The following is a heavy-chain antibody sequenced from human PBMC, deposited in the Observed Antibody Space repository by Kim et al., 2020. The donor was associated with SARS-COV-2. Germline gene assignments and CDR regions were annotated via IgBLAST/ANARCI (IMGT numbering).Heavy chain of an antibody. CDR3: ARGGWQQLVLGWYFDL. J-gene: IGHJ2*01. Sequence: KFQGRVTITADESTSTAYMELGSLRSEDTAVYYCARGGWQQLVLGWYFDLWGRGTLVTVSS. D-gene: IGHD6-13*01. V-gene: IGHV1-69*01.